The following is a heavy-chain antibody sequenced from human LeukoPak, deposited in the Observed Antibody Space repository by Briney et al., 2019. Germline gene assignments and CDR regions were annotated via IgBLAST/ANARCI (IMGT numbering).Heavy chain of an antibody. CDR3: ARVRMPFQGGPYFDY. J-gene: IGHJ4*02. CDR2: MNPNSGNT. Sequence: GASVKVSCKASGYTFTSYDINWVRQATGQGLEWMGWMNPNSGNTGYAQKFQGGVTMTRNTSISTAYMELSSLRSEDTAVYYCARVRMPFQGGPYFDYWGQGTLVTVSS. V-gene: IGHV1-8*01. CDR1: GYTFTSYD. D-gene: IGHD3-10*01.